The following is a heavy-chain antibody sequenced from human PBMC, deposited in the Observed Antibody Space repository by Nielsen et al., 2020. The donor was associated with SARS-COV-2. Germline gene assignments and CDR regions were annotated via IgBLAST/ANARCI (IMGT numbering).Heavy chain of an antibody. CDR3: ARSVEYYYDSSGYCMDV. D-gene: IGHD3-22*01. CDR2: IYYSGST. V-gene: IGHV4-59*08. Sequence: SETLSLTCTVSGGSISSYYWSWIRQPPGKGLKWIGYIYYSGSTNYNPSLKSRVTISVDTSKNQFSLKLSSVTAADTAVYYCARSVEYYYDSSGYCMDVWGQGTTVTVSS. CDR1: GGSISSYY. J-gene: IGHJ6*02.